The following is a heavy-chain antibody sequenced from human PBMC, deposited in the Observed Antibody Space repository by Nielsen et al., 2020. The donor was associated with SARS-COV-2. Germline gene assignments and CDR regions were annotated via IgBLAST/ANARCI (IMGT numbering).Heavy chain of an antibody. CDR3: ARERLNAAAGTDAFDI. CDR2: IYHSGST. D-gene: IGHD6-13*01. V-gene: IGHV4-4*02. Sequence: SETLSLTCAVSGGSISSSNWWSWVRQPPGKGLEWIGEIYHSGSTYYNPSLKSRVTISVDTSKNQFSLKLSSVTAADTAVYYCARERLNAAAGTDAFDIWGQGTMVTVSS. J-gene: IGHJ3*02. CDR1: GGSISSSNW.